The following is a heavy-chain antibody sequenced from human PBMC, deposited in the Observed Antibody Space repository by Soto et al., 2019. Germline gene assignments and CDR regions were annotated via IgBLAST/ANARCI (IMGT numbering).Heavy chain of an antibody. CDR3: ARVDRNEYCSRTSCYLSWFDP. CDR2: IYYSGST. J-gene: IGHJ5*02. D-gene: IGHD2-2*01. Sequence: QVQLQESGPGLVKPSETLSLTCTVSGGSISSYYWSWIRQPPGKGLEWIGYIYYSGSTNYNPSLKSRVTISVDTSKNQFSLKLSSVTAADTAVYYCARVDRNEYCSRTSCYLSWFDPWGQGTLVTVSS. V-gene: IGHV4-59*01. CDR1: GGSISSYY.